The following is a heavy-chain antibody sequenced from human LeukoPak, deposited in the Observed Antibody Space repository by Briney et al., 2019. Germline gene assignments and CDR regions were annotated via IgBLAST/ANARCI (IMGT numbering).Heavy chain of an antibody. D-gene: IGHD2-2*01. V-gene: IGHV3-30*18. Sequence: GGSLRLSCGASGFTFSSYGMHWVRQAPGKGLEWVAVISYDGSNKYYADSVKGRFTISRDNSKNTLYLQMNSLRAEDTAVYYCAKGYCSSTSCHFDYWGQGTLVTVSS. CDR1: GFTFSSYG. CDR2: ISYDGSNK. J-gene: IGHJ4*02. CDR3: AKGYCSSTSCHFDY.